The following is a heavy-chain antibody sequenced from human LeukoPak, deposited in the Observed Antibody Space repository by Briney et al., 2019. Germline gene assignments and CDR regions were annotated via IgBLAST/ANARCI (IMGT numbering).Heavy chain of an antibody. CDR2: INPSGCST. Sequence: GASVNDSCKSSVYTFTSYYMHWVRPAPCQGLEWMGIINPSGCSTSYAQKCQGRVTMTRDTSTSTVYMELSSLRSEDTAVYYCARGEGIAAAQYYDSSGYLLGVDYWGQGTLVTVSS. CDR3: ARGEGIAAAQYYDSSGYLLGVDY. V-gene: IGHV1-46*01. CDR1: VYTFTSYY. D-gene: IGHD3-22*01. J-gene: IGHJ4*02.